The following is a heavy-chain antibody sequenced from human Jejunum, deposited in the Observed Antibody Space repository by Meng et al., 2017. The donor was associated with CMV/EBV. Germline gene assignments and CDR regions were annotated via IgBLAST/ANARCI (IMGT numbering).Heavy chain of an antibody. D-gene: IGHD5-18*01. J-gene: IGHJ6*02. CDR1: FRSFS. V-gene: IGHV1-69*10. CDR3: ARMFYSQSVGRYYYAMDV. CDR2: ITPIVPIT. Sequence: FRSFSIDWVRQAPGQGLEWMGGITPIVPITNYAQDFQGRVTIIADKSTSTAYMELSGLRSEDTAVYYCARMFYSQSVGRYYYAMDVWGQGTTVTVSS.